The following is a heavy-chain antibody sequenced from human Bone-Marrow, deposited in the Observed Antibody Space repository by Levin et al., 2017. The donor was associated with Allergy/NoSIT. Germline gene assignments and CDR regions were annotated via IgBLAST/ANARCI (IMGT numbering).Heavy chain of an antibody. V-gene: IGHV1-2*06. CDR3: ARDAHNLYYDFWSGYFGYYYYMDV. Sequence: ASVKVSCKASGYTFTGYYMHWVRQAPGQGLEWMGRINPNSGGTNYAQKFQGRVTMTRDTSISTAYMELSRLRSDDTAVYYCARDAHNLYYDFWSGYFGYYYYMDVWGKGTTVTVSS. D-gene: IGHD3-3*01. CDR2: INPNSGGT. J-gene: IGHJ6*03. CDR1: GYTFTGYY.